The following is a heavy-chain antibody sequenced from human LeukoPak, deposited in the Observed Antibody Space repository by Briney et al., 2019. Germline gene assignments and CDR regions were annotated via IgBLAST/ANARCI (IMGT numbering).Heavy chain of an antibody. Sequence: SETLSLTCTVSGASISSGDYYWSWIRQPPGKGLEWIGYIYYSGSTYYNPSLKSRVTISLDTSKNQFSLKLSSVTAADTAVYYCARDTAGWGSDAFDIWGQGTMVTVSS. D-gene: IGHD7-27*01. CDR2: IYYSGST. V-gene: IGHV4-30-4*01. CDR3: ARDTAGWGSDAFDI. J-gene: IGHJ3*02. CDR1: GASISSGDYY.